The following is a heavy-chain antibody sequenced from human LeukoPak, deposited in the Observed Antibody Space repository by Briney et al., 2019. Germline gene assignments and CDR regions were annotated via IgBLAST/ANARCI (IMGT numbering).Heavy chain of an antibody. CDR1: GGTFSSYA. CDR2: IIPIFGIA. Sequence: ASVKVSCKASGGTFSSYASSWVRQAPGQGLEWMGGIIPIFGIANYAQKFQGRVTITADESTSTAYMELSSLRSEDTAVYYCASSQTGYDAFDIWGQGTMVTVSS. J-gene: IGHJ3*02. CDR3: ASSQTGYDAFDI. V-gene: IGHV1-69*13. D-gene: IGHD3-9*01.